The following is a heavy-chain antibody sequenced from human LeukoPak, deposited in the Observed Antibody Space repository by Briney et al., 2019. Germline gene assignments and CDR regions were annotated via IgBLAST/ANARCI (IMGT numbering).Heavy chain of an antibody. Sequence: GGSLRLSCAASGFTFSSYGMHWVRQAPGKGLEWVAFIRYDGSNKYYADSVKGRFTISRDNSKNTLYLQMNSLRAEDTAVYYCARRKGLSYSSSSWGAFDIWGQGTMVTVSS. CDR2: IRYDGSNK. CDR3: ARRKGLSYSSSSWGAFDI. D-gene: IGHD6-6*01. J-gene: IGHJ3*02. V-gene: IGHV3-30*02. CDR1: GFTFSSYG.